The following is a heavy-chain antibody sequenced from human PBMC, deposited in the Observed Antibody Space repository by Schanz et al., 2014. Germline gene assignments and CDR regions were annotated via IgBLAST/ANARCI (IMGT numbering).Heavy chain of an antibody. Sequence: QVQLVESGGGVVQPGRSLRLSCAASGFTFISYAMHWVRQAPGKGLEWVAVISYDVTNKYYADSVKGRFTISRDNSKNTLYLQMNSLRAEDTAVYYCARAWNYDILTAYYGVLDSWGQGSLVTVSS. D-gene: IGHD3-9*01. CDR3: ARAWNYDILTAYYGVLDS. J-gene: IGHJ5*01. CDR2: ISYDVTNK. V-gene: IGHV3-30*04. CDR1: GFTFISYA.